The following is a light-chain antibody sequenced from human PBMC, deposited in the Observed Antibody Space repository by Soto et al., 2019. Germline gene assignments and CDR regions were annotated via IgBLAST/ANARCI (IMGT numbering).Light chain of an antibody. J-gene: IGKJ5*01. CDR2: TAS. CDR1: QDISKW. Sequence: EIQMTQSPSSVSASVGDRVTITCRASQDISKWIAWYQQKPGRAPKLLIHTASTIQREVPSRFSVSGSGTDFTLTISSLQPEDFATYYCQEAYSFPVTFGLGTRLEI. CDR3: QEAYSFPVT. V-gene: IGKV1D-12*01.